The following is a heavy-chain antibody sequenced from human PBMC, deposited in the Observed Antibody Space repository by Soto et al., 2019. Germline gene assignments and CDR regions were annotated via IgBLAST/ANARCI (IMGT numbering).Heavy chain of an antibody. CDR3: ARDCLECGSGYSDY. CDR2: IYYSGST. D-gene: IGHD3-3*01. CDR1: GGSISSSSYY. Sequence: SETLSLTCTVSGGSISSSSYYWGWIRQPPGKGLEWIGSIYYSGSTYYNPSLKSRFTTSRDNAKNSLYLQMNSLRAEDTAVYYCARDCLECGSGYSDYWGQGTPVTVSS. V-gene: IGHV4-39*02. J-gene: IGHJ4*02.